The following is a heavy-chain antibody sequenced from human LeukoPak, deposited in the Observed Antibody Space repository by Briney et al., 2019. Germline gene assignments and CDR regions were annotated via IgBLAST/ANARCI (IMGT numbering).Heavy chain of an antibody. D-gene: IGHD3-3*01. CDR3: ARLYYGKRPPDY. CDR2: IYYSGST. J-gene: IGHJ4*02. CDR1: GYSISSIYC. Sequence: SETLSLTCTVSGYSISSIYCWGWIRQPPGKGLEWIGSIYYSGSTYYNPSLKSRVTMSVDTSKNQLSLKLSSVTAADTAVYYCARLYYGKRPPDYWGQGTLVTVSS. V-gene: IGHV4-38-2*02.